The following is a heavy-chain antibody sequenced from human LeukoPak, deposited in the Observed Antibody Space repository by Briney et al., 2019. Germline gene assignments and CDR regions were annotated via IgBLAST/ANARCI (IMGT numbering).Heavy chain of an antibody. V-gene: IGHV3-53*01. CDR1: GFTVSTNY. D-gene: IGHD5-24*01. J-gene: IGHJ3*02. CDR3: ASHPAGKYEMSWGVFEI. CDR2: IFSGGYT. Sequence: GGSLRLSCAASGFTVSTNYMSWVRQAPGKGLEWLSVIFSGGYTDYADSVKGRFSISRDNSTNTVNLQMNSLRAEDTAMYYCASHPAGKYEMSWGVFEIWGQGTMVTVSS.